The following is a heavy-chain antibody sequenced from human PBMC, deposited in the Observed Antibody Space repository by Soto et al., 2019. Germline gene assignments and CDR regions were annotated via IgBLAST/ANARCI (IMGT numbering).Heavy chain of an antibody. CDR1: GFPVRSNY. V-gene: IGHV3-53*01. J-gene: IGHJ4*02. D-gene: IGHD1-26*01. CDR3: ASIVGAAFDY. Sequence: PGECLRPSYAASGFPVRSNYMSWVRQAPGKGLEWVSVIYSGGSTYYADSVKGRFTISRDNSKNTLYLQMSSLRAEDTAVYYCASIVGAAFDYWGQGT. CDR2: IYSGGST.